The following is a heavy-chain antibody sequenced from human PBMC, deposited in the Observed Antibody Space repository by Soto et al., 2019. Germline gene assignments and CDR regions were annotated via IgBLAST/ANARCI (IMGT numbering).Heavy chain of an antibody. Sequence: AXVKVSCKASGYTVTNYGIIWVRQAPGQGLEWMGWINPNNGNTNYAQNFQGRVTMTIDTSTSTAYMELRSLRSDDTAVYFCARGGCSGGSCYAWFDPWGQGTPVTASS. CDR1: GYTVTNYG. J-gene: IGHJ5*02. V-gene: IGHV1-18*01. CDR3: ARGGCSGGSCYAWFDP. D-gene: IGHD2-15*01. CDR2: INPNNGNT.